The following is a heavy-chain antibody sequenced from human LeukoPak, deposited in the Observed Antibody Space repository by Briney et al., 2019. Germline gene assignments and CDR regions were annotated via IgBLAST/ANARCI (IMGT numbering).Heavy chain of an antibody. V-gene: IGHV3-48*03. CDR3: AEPGITMIGGV. D-gene: IGHD3-10*02. CDR1: GFTFSSYE. Sequence: GGSLRPSCAASGFTFSSYEMNWVRQAPGKGLEWVSYISSSGSTIYYADSVKGRFTISRDNAKNSLYLQMNSLRAEDTAVYYCAEPGITMIGGVWGKGTTVTISS. J-gene: IGHJ6*04. CDR2: ISSSGSTI.